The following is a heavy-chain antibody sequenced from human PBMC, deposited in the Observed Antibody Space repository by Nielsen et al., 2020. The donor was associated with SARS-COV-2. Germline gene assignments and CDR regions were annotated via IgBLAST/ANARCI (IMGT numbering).Heavy chain of an antibody. CDR1: GFDFNIYT. V-gene: IGHV3-21*01. CDR3: ARGPPNY. J-gene: IGHJ4*02. Sequence: GGSLRLSCAASGFDFNIYTMNWVRQAPGKGLEWVSSISSDSTYTYSADSVKGRFTISRDNAKNSLYLQMNSLRAEDTAVYYCARGPPNYWGQGTLVTVSS. CDR2: ISSDSTYT.